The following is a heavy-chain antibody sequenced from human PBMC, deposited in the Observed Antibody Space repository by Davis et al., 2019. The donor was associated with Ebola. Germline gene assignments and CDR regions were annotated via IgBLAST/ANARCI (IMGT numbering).Heavy chain of an antibody. CDR3: ARDGLLPGIAAAGTEGTFDY. D-gene: IGHD6-13*01. J-gene: IGHJ4*02. V-gene: IGHV3-23*01. CDR1: GFTFSDYA. Sequence: GGSLRLSCSTSGFTFSDYAMSWVRQAPGKGLQWVSSTSNSGGSTHYADSVKGRVTISRDNSKNMLYLQMNGLRAEDTAVYYCARDGLLPGIAAAGTEGTFDYWGQGTLVTVSS. CDR2: TSNSGGST.